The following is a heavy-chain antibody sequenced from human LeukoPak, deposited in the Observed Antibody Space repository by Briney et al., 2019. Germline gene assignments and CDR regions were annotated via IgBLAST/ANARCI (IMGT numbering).Heavy chain of an antibody. V-gene: IGHV3-30*02. CDR3: AKSGDDYYDSSGYSPGPSDY. J-gene: IGHJ4*02. CDR2: IRYDGSNK. Sequence: AGGSLRLSCAASGFTFSSYGMHWVRQAPGKGLEWVAFIRYDGSNKYYADSVKGRFTISRDNSKNTLYLQMNSLRAEDTAVYYCAKSGDDYYDSSGYSPGPSDYWGQGTLVTVSS. CDR1: GFTFSSYG. D-gene: IGHD3-22*01.